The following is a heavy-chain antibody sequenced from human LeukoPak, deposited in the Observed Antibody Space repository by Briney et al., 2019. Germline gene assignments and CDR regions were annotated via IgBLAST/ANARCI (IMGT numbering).Heavy chain of an antibody. Sequence: GGSLRLSCAASGFTFSGFAMSWVRQAPGKGLEWVAGLDNMGPTTYYAESVKGRCTISSDNSTNTLYLQMNSLRAEDTAVYYCAKSLSRWSYYDILTGYYTRDYWGQGTLVTVSS. D-gene: IGHD3-9*01. J-gene: IGHJ4*02. CDR3: AKSLSRWSYYDILTGYYTRDY. CDR1: GFTFSGFA. CDR2: LDNMGPTT. V-gene: IGHV3-23*01.